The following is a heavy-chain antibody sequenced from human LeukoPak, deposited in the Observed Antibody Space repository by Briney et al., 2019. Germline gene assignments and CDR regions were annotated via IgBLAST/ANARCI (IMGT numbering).Heavy chain of an antibody. D-gene: IGHD3-10*01. CDR3: ARERSRVWFDP. Sequence: PSQTLSLTCTVSGGSISSGGYYWSWIRQPPGKGLERIGYIYYSGSTYYNPSLKSRVTISVDRSKNQFSLKLSSVTAADTAVYYCARERSRVWFDPWGQGTLVTVSS. CDR2: IYYSGST. CDR1: GGSISSGGYY. V-gene: IGHV4-30-2*01. J-gene: IGHJ5*02.